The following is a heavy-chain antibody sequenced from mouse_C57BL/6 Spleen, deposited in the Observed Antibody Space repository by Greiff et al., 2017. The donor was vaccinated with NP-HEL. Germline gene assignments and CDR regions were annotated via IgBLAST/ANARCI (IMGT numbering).Heavy chain of an antibody. D-gene: IGHD1-1*01. CDR1: GYTFTSYW. J-gene: IGHJ1*03. CDR2: IDPSDSYT. V-gene: IGHV1-50*01. Sequence: QVQLKQPGAELVKPGASVKLSCKASGYTFTSYWMQWVKQRPGQGLEWIGEIDPSDSYTNYNQKFKGKATLTVDTSSSTAYMQLSSLTSEDSAVYYCARRDYGSSYWYFDDWGTGTTVTVSS. CDR3: ARRDYGSSYWYFDD.